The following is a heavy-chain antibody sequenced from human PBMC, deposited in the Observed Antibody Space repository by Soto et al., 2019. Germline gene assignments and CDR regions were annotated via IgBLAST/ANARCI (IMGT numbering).Heavy chain of an antibody. CDR2: INTYNGNT. D-gene: IGHD3-16*01. CDR1: GYTFTRYG. Sequence: QVQLVQSGAEVKNPGASVKVSCKASGYTFTRYGIGWARQAPGQGLEWMGWINTYNGNTNYAQIVQGRVTLTTDTPTSTAYMELRSLRSNDTAIYYCAMVDVYVTPSPQDVWGQGTTVIVSS. J-gene: IGHJ6*02. V-gene: IGHV1-18*01. CDR3: AMVDVYVTPSPQDV.